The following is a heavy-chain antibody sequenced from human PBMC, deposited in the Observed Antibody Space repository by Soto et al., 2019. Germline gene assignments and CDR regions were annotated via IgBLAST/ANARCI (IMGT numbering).Heavy chain of an antibody. CDR1: GGSISNGGYY. CDR2: IYFSGST. V-gene: IGHV4-31*11. J-gene: IGHJ6*03. Sequence: QLQLQESGPGPVKPSQTLSLTCAVSGGSISNGGYYWSWIRQHPGKGLEWIGSIYFSGSTYYNPSLKSRVTISVDNPKNQFSLKLSSVTAADTAVYYCARDSHSQQPNHRWGGGYMDVWGKGTTVTVSS. CDR3: ARDSHSQQPNHRWGGGYMDV. D-gene: IGHD6-13*01.